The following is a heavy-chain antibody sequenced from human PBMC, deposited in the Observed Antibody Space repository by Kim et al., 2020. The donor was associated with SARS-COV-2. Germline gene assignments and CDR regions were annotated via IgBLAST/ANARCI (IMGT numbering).Heavy chain of an antibody. Sequence: SVKVSCKASGGTFSSYAISWVRQAPGQGLEWMGRIIPILGIANYAQKFQGRVTITADKSTSTAYMELSSLRSEDTAVYYCARARDGYYSDYWGQGTLVTVSS. D-gene: IGHD3-3*01. CDR2: IIPILGIA. CDR3: ARARDGYYSDY. J-gene: IGHJ4*02. CDR1: GGTFSSYA. V-gene: IGHV1-69*04.